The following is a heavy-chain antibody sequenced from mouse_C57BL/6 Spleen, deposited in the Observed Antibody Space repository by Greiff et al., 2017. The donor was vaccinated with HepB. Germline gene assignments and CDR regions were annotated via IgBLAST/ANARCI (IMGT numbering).Heavy chain of an antibody. CDR3: ARSLLLRYWYFDV. CDR2: INYDGSST. D-gene: IGHD1-1*01. V-gene: IGHV5-16*01. J-gene: IGHJ1*03. Sequence: EVKLVESEGGLVQPGSSMKLSCTASGFTFSDYYMAWVRQVPEKGLEWVANINYDGSSTYYLDSLKSRFIISRDNAKNILYLQMSSLKSEDTATYYCARSLLLRYWYFDVWGTGTTVTVSS. CDR1: GFTFSDYY.